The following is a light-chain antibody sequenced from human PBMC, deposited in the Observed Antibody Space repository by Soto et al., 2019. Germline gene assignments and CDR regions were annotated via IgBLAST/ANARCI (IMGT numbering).Light chain of an antibody. J-gene: IGLJ3*02. CDR1: SSNIGSNF. V-gene: IGLV1-47*01. Sequence: QSVLTQPPSASGTPGQRVTISCSGSSSNIGSNFVYWYQQLPGTAPKLLIYRNDQRPSGVPDRFSGSKSGTSASLAISGLRSVDEADYYCAAWDDSLSGRVFGGGTKRTVL. CDR2: RND. CDR3: AAWDDSLSGRV.